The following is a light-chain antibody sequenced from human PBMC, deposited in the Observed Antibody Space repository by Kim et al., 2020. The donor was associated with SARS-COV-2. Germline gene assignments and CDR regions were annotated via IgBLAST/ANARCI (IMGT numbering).Light chain of an antibody. J-gene: IGLJ2*01. Sequence: QSVLTQPHSASGTPGQRVTISCSGNSSNIGSNAVTWCQQLPGTAPKLLIYNINQRPSGVPDRFSGSKSDTSASLAISGLQSEDEADYYCAVWDDSLNGVVFGGGTQLTVL. CDR2: NIN. CDR1: SSNIGSNA. V-gene: IGLV1-44*01. CDR3: AVWDDSLNGVV.